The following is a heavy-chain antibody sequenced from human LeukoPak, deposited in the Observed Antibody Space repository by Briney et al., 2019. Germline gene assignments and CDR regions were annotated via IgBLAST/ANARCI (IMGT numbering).Heavy chain of an antibody. J-gene: IGHJ5*02. CDR3: AREHWAHYASSGYFDL. CDR2: LYSDGTT. D-gene: IGHD3-22*01. CDR1: GFTVSGNY. V-gene: IGHV3-53*01. Sequence: GGSLRLSCVASGFTVSGNYMAWVRQAPGKGPEWVSVLYSDGTTYYADSVKARFSISSDTSKNTVYLQMKSLRADDTAVYYCAREHWAHYASSGYFDLWGQGTLVTVPS.